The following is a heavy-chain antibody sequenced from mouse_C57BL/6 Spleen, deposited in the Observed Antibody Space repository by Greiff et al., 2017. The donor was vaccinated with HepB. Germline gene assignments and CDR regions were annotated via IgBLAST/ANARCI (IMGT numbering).Heavy chain of an antibody. CDR3: ARSNWDAMDY. V-gene: IGHV1-4*01. J-gene: IGHJ4*01. D-gene: IGHD4-1*01. CDR1: GYTFTSYT. CDR2: INPSSGYI. Sequence: QVQLQQSGAELARPGASVKMSCKASGYTFTSYTMHWVKQRPGQGLEWIGYINPSSGYIKYNQKFKDKATLTADKSSSTAYMQLSSLTSEDSAVYYCARSNWDAMDYWGQGTSVTVSS.